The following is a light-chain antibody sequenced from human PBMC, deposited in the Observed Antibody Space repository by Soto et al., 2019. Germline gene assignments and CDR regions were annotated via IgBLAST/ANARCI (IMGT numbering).Light chain of an antibody. CDR3: QSYDNSLSVYV. J-gene: IGLJ1*01. V-gene: IGLV1-44*01. CDR1: SSNIGSNT. Sequence: QSSLTHYPSASGTSGQRVTISCSGSSSNIGSNTVNWYQQLPGTAPKLLIYGNSNRPSGVPDRFSGSKSGTSASLAITGLQAEDEADYYCQSYDNSLSVYVFGTGTKITVL. CDR2: GNS.